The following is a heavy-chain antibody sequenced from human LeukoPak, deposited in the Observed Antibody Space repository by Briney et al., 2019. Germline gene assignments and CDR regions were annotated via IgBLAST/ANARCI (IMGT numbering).Heavy chain of an antibody. Sequence: GGSLRLSCAASGFTFSTYWMHWVRQAPGEGLVWVSRINSDASSTNYADSVKGRFTISRDNAKSTLYLQMNSLRAEDTAVYYCVVIYTSSCPGWGQGTLVTVSS. CDR3: VVIYTSSCPG. J-gene: IGHJ4*02. V-gene: IGHV3-74*01. CDR1: GFTFSTYW. CDR2: INSDASST. D-gene: IGHD6-13*01.